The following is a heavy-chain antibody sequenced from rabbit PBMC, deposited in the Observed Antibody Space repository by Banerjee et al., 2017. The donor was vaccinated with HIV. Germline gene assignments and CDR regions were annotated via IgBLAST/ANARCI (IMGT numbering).Heavy chain of an antibody. CDR2: IGTGDGST. CDR3: DQGDCAPYSPSLAL. D-gene: IGHD3-1*01. CDR1: CACIRSSYD. Sequence: ALTITCKPSCACIRSSYDMCWVRQAPGKGLEWIGCIGTGDGSTYYASWAKGRFTINKTSSTKMSPQMPRVALPVSYQYFSDQGDCAPYSPSLALWGQGTLVTVS. J-gene: IGHJ3*01. V-gene: IGHV1S40*01.